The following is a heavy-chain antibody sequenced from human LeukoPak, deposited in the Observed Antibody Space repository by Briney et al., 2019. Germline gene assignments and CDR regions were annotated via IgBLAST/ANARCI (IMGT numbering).Heavy chain of an antibody. J-gene: IGHJ4*02. V-gene: IGHV3-72*01. CDR2: SRNKANSYST. Sequence: PGGSLRLSCAASGLTFSDHYMDWVRQAPGKGLEWVGSSRNKANSYSTEYAASVKGRFTISRDDSNNSLYLQMDSLKTEDTALYYCARGGRYYHDAGGDYWGQGTLVIVSS. D-gene: IGHD3-22*01. CDR1: GLTFSDHY. CDR3: ARGGRYYHDAGGDY.